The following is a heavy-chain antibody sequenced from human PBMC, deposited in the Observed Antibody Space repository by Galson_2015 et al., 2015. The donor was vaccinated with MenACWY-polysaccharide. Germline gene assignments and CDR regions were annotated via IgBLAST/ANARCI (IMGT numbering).Heavy chain of an antibody. CDR1: GFTYRDSY. V-gene: IGHV3-11*01. Sequence: ALRLPCAASGFTYRDSYMNWIRQAPGKGLEWISYISYSGNIIYYADSVKGRFTITWDTAKKSLYLLMDGLRADDTAVYYCPTRSTPVVNHDFDSWGQGTMVIVSS. J-gene: IGHJ3*01. CDR2: ISYSGNII. CDR3: PTRSTPVVNHDFDS. D-gene: IGHD1-14*01.